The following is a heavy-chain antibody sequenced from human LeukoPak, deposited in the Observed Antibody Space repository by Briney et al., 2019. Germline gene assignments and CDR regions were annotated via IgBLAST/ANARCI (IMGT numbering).Heavy chain of an antibody. Sequence: GGSLRLSCAASGFTFSSYAMSWVRQAPGKGLEWVSAISGSGGSTYYADSVKGRFTISRDNSKNTLYLQMNSLRAEETALYYCARGGSWFTSWGQGTLVTVSS. V-gene: IGHV3-23*01. CDR3: ARGGSWFTS. J-gene: IGHJ5*02. CDR2: ISGSGGST. CDR1: GFTFSSYA. D-gene: IGHD6-13*01.